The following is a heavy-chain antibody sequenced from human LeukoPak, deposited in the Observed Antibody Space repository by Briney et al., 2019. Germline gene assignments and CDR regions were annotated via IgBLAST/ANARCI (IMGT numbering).Heavy chain of an antibody. J-gene: IGHJ4*02. V-gene: IGHV1-46*01. CDR1: GYTFTSYY. Sequence: ASVKVSCKASGYTFTSYYMHWVRQAPGQGLEWMGKINAGAGSSTYAQKIQGRVTMTRDTSTATVYMELNSLTSEDTAVYYCARDGRYYSSGTVYYLDFWGQGTLVTVSS. CDR2: INAGAGSS. CDR3: ARDGRYYSSGTVYYLDF. D-gene: IGHD3-10*01.